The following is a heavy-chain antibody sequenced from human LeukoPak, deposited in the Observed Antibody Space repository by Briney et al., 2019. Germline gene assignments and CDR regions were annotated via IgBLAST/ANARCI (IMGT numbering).Heavy chain of an antibody. J-gene: IGHJ4*02. D-gene: IGHD6-13*01. CDR3: AKDQEKAAAGEDYFDY. V-gene: IGHV3-30*02. CDR1: GFTFSSYG. CDR2: IRYDGSNK. Sequence: GGSLRLSCAASGFTFSSYGMHWVRQAPGKGLEWVAFIRYDGSNKYYADSVKGRFTISRDNSKNTLYLQMNSLRAEGTAVYYCAKDQEKAAAGEDYFDYWGQGTLVTVSS.